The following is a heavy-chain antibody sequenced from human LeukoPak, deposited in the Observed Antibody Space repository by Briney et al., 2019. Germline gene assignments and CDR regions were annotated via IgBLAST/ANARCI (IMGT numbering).Heavy chain of an antibody. V-gene: IGHV4-59*12. CDR3: ATTTMVRGVISWFDP. J-gene: IGHJ5*02. CDR1: GGSISSYY. CDR2: IYYSGST. D-gene: IGHD3-10*01. Sequence: SETLSLTCTVSGGSISSYYWSWVRQPPGKGVEWIGYIYYSGSTNYNPSLKSRVTISVDTSKNQFSLKLSSVTAADTAVYYCATTTMVRGVISWFDPWGQGTLVTVSS.